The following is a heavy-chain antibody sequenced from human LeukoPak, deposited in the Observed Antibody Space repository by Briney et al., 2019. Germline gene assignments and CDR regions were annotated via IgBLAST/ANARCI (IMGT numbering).Heavy chain of an antibody. CDR1: GYTFTTYG. J-gene: IGHJ4*02. Sequence: ASVKVSCKPSGYTFTTYGISWVRQAPGQGLEWMGWISGYNGNTNYAQKFQGRVTMTTDTSTSTAYMELRSLRSDDTAIYYCARDASLIIVSAAEFDYWGRGTLVTVSS. CDR3: ARDASLIIVSAAEFDY. V-gene: IGHV1-18*01. CDR2: ISGYNGNT. D-gene: IGHD2-2*01.